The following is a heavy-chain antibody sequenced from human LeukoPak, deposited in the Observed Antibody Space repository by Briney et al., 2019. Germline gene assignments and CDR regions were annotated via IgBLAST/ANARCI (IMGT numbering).Heavy chain of an antibody. D-gene: IGHD3-16*01. Sequence: NPSETLSLTCTVSGGSISSYYWSWIRQPPGKGLEWIGYIYYSGSTNYNPSLKSRVTISVDTSKNQFSLKLSSVTAADTAVYYCARGTSPTRPYYDYVWGSHNWFDPWGQGTLVTVSS. V-gene: IGHV4-59*01. J-gene: IGHJ5*02. CDR1: GGSISSYY. CDR3: ARGTSPTRPYYDYVWGSHNWFDP. CDR2: IYYSGST.